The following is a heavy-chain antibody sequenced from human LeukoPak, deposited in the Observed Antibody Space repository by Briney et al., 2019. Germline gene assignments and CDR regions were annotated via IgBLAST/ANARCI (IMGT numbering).Heavy chain of an antibody. CDR2: ISYDGSNK. CDR3: AKDQDDYGDYFDY. CDR1: GFTFSSYG. Sequence: GGSLRLPCAPSGFTFSSYGMHWVRQAPGKGLEWVAVISYDGSNKYYADSVKGRFTISRDNSKNTLYLQMNSLRAEDTAVYYCAKDQDDYGDYFDYWGQGTLVTVSS. D-gene: IGHD4-17*01. V-gene: IGHV3-30*18. J-gene: IGHJ4*02.